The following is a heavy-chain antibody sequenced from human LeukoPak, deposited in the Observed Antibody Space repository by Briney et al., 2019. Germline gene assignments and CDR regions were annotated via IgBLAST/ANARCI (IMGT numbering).Heavy chain of an antibody. Sequence: PSETLSLTCAVYGGSFSGYYWSWIRQPPGKGLVWIGEINHSGSTNYNPSLKSRVTISVDTSKNQFSLKLSSVTAADTAVYYCARRTGYSSGWYSLYYYYMDVWGKGTTVTVSS. V-gene: IGHV4-34*01. J-gene: IGHJ6*03. CDR1: GGSFSGYY. CDR3: ARRTGYSSGWYSLYYYYMDV. D-gene: IGHD6-19*01. CDR2: INHSGST.